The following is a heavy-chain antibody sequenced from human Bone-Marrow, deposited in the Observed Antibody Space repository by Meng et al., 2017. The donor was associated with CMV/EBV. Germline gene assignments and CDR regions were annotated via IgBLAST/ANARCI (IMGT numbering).Heavy chain of an antibody. CDR2: TYYRYKWYN. CDR3: ARGPLGSSGYFFDY. CDR1: GDSVSSNSAA. V-gene: IGHV6-1*01. D-gene: IGHD3-22*01. J-gene: IGHJ4*02. Sequence: SCAISGDSVSSNSAAWNWIRQSPSRGLEWLGRTYYRYKWYNDYAVSVKSRITINPDTSKNQFSLQLNSVTPEDTAVYYCARGPLGSSGYFFDYWGQGTLVTVSS.